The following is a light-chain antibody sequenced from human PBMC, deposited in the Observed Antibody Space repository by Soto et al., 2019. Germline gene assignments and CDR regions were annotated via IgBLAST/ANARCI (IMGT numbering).Light chain of an antibody. CDR1: QSISNY. Sequence: DMEMTQSPYSLSASVGDRVTITCRASQSISNYLNWYQHKPGKVPKLLIYAASSLQSGVPTRFSGSGSGTDFTLSINSLQPEDGATYYCQQSDGTPLTFGGGTKIEIK. J-gene: IGKJ4*02. V-gene: IGKV1-39*01. CDR2: AAS. CDR3: QQSDGTPLT.